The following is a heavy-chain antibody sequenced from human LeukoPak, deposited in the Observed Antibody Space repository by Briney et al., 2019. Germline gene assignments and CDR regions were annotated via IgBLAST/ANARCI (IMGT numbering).Heavy chain of an antibody. CDR1: GGSISSYY. Sequence: SETLSLTCTVSGGSISSYYWSWIRQPAGKGLEWIGRIYTSGSTNYNPSLKSRVTMSVDTSKNQFSLKLSSVTAADTAVYYCARDYLYYDSSGYYLYYYYYGMDVWGQGTTVTVSS. V-gene: IGHV4-4*07. CDR2: IYTSGST. D-gene: IGHD3-22*01. CDR3: ARDYLYYDSSGYYLYYYYYGMDV. J-gene: IGHJ6*02.